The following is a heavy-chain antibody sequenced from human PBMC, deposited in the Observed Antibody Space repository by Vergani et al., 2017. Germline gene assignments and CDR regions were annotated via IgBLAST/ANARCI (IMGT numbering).Heavy chain of an antibody. D-gene: IGHD3-10*01. V-gene: IGHV3-33*01. CDR3: ARDEATYYYGSGSYSMDV. CDR2: IWYDGSNK. CDR1: GFTFSSYG. J-gene: IGHJ6*04. Sequence: QVQLVESGGGVVQPGRSLRLSCAASGFTFSSYGMHWVRQAPGKGLEWVAVIWYDGSNKYYADSVKGRFTISRDNSKNTVYLQMNSRRAEDTAVDYCARDEATYYYGSGSYSMDVWGKGTTVTVSS.